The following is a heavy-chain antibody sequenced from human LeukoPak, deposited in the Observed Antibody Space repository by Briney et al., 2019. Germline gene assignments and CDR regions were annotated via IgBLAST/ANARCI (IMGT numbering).Heavy chain of an antibody. CDR1: GYTFTGYY. D-gene: IGHD2-2*01. V-gene: IGHV1-2*02. J-gene: IGHJ4*02. CDR2: INPNSGGT. Sequence: ASVKVSCEASGYTFTGYYMHWVRQAPGQGLEWMGWINPNSGGTNYAQKFQGRVTMTRDTSISTAYMELSRLRSDDTAVYYCARDDCSSTSCNFDYWGQGTLVTVSS. CDR3: ARDDCSSTSCNFDY.